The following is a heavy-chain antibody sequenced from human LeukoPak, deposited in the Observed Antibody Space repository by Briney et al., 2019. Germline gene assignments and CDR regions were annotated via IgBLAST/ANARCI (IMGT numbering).Heavy chain of an antibody. CDR3: AKTGPTGIVVVPAAIIPASNFNQVPCFDY. J-gene: IGHJ4*02. CDR2: ISYDGSNK. Sequence: PGGSLRLSCAASGFTFSSYAMHWVRQAPGKGLEWVAVISYDGSNKYYADSVKGRFTISRDNSKNTLYLQMNSLRAEDTAVYYCAKTGPTGIVVVPAAIIPASNFNQVPCFDYWGQGTLVTVSS. D-gene: IGHD2-2*02. V-gene: IGHV3-30-3*02. CDR1: GFTFSSYA.